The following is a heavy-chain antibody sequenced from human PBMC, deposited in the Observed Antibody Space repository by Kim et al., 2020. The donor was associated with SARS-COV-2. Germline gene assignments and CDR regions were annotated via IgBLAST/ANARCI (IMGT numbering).Heavy chain of an antibody. D-gene: IGHD2-2*01. CDR2: ISAYNGNT. J-gene: IGHJ5*02. Sequence: ASVKVSCKASGYTFTSYGISWVRQAPGQGLEWMGWISAYNGNTNYAQKLQGRVTMTTDTSTSTAYMELRSLRSDDTAVYYCARAVVVVPAATRGWFDPWGQGTLVTVSS. CDR3: ARAVVVVPAATRGWFDP. V-gene: IGHV1-18*01. CDR1: GYTFTSYG.